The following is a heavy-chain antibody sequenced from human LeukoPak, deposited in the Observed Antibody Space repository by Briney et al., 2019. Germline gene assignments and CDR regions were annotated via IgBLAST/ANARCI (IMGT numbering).Heavy chain of an antibody. CDR2: FDPEDGET. Sequence: ASVKVSCKVSGYTLTELSMHWVRQAPGKGLEWMGGFDPEDGETIYAQKFQGRVTMTEDTSTDTAYMELSSLRSEDTAVHYCATAGGLGFREQQLAEADYYYYGMDVWGKGTTVTVSS. CDR3: ATAGGLGFREQQLAEADYYYYGMDV. J-gene: IGHJ6*04. V-gene: IGHV1-24*01. D-gene: IGHD6-13*01. CDR1: GYTLTELS.